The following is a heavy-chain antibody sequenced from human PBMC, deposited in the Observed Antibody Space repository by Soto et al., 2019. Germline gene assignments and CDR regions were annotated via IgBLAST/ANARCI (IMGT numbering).Heavy chain of an antibody. Sequence: GGSLRLSCAASGFTFSNYSMHWVRQAPGKGLEWVAIISHDGNNKYYADSVRGRFIISRDNSKNRLYLQMNSLRAEDTAVYYCDSEIVGAPVSYGLDVWGQGTLVTVSS. J-gene: IGHJ6*02. CDR2: ISHDGNNK. CDR1: GFTFSNYS. D-gene: IGHD1-26*01. V-gene: IGHV3-33*05. CDR3: DSEIVGAPVSYGLDV.